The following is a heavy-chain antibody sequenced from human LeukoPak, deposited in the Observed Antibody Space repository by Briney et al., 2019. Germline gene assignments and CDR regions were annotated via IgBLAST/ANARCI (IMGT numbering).Heavy chain of an antibody. D-gene: IGHD6-6*01. J-gene: IGHJ6*03. CDR3: ARRGIAARPNYYYYYMDV. CDR1: GYSFTSYW. V-gene: IGHV5-51*01. Sequence: GESLKISCKGSGYSFTSYWIGWVRQTPGKGLEWMGIIYPGDSDTRYSPSFQGQVTISADKSISTAYLQWSSLKASDTAMYYCARRGIAARPNYYYYYMDVWGKGTTVTVSS. CDR2: IYPGDSDT.